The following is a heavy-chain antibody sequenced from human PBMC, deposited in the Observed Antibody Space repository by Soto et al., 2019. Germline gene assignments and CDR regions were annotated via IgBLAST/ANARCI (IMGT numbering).Heavy chain of an antibody. V-gene: IGHV3-48*03. D-gene: IGHD1-26*01. CDR2: ISSSGSTI. Sequence: PVGSLRLSCAASGFTFSSYEMNWVRRAPGKGLEWVSYISSSGSTIYYADSVKGRFTISRDNAKNSLYLQMNSLRAEDTAVYYCARDSSRGSYYPYWGQGTLVTVSS. CDR1: GFTFSSYE. J-gene: IGHJ4*02. CDR3: ARDSSRGSYYPY.